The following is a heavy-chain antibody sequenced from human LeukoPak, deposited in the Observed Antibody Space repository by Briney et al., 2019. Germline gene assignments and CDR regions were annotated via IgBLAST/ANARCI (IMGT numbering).Heavy chain of an antibody. CDR3: ARGADYYDSSGYYWVGFY. D-gene: IGHD3-22*01. CDR2: ISYDGSNK. V-gene: IGHV3-30-3*01. J-gene: IGHJ4*02. CDR1: GFNFNSSW. Sequence: GGSLRLSCAVSGFNFNSSWMSWVRQAPGKGLEWVAVISYDGSNKYYADSVKGRFTISRDNSENTLYLQMNSLRAEDTAVYYCARGADYYDSSGYYWVGFYWGQGTLVTVSS.